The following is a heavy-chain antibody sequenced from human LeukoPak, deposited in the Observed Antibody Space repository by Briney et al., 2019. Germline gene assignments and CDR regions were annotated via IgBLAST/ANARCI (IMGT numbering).Heavy chain of an antibody. CDR1: GFTFSSYA. CDR2: IRYDGSNK. J-gene: IGHJ4*02. D-gene: IGHD2-15*01. CDR3: ARAANYCSGGSCFDY. Sequence: GGSLRLSCAASGFTFSSYAMHWVRQAPGKGLEWVAFIRYDGSNKYYADSVKGRFTISRDNSKNTLYLQMNSLRAEDTAVYYCARAANYCSGGSCFDYWGQGTLVTVSS. V-gene: IGHV3-30*02.